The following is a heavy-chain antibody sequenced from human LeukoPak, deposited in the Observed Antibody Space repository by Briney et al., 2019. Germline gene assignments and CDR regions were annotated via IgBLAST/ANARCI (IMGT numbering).Heavy chain of an antibody. D-gene: IGHD1-14*01. J-gene: IGHJ4*02. CDR3: ARDSEAGLTAD. CDR1: VSTVSSYD. Sequence: ASVTLSLKASVSTVSSYDFNWVRQPSGQGLEWMGWMNLNCGETANPQKFQGRVTITSNTSIRTAYMELRSLRAGDAAVCYCARDSEAGLTADWGQGTLVTVSS. V-gene: IGHV1-8*03. CDR2: MNLNCGET.